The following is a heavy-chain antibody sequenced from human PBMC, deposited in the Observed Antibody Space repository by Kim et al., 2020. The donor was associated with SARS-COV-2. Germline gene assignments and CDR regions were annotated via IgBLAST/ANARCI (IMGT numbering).Heavy chain of an antibody. CDR3: ARLSLPTYYDFWSGLIPGNWFDP. V-gene: IGHV5-51*01. J-gene: IGHJ5*02. CDR2: IYPGDSDT. CDR1: GYSFTSYW. D-gene: IGHD3-3*01. Sequence: GESLKISCKGSGYSFTSYWIGWVRQMPGKGLEWMGIIYPGDSDTRYSPSFQGQVTISADKSISTAYLQWSSLKASDTAMYYCARLSLPTYYDFWSGLIPGNWFDPWGQGTLVTVSS.